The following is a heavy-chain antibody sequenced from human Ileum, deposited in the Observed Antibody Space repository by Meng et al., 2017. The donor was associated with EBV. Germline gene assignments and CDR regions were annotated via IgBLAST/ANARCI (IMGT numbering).Heavy chain of an antibody. J-gene: IGHJ4*02. D-gene: IGHD5-12*01. V-gene: IGHV4-61*03. Sequence: VPLRDSGPGLVKPSEHLSLTCPVSSGSVSSGDYHWSWIRQPPGKGLEWIGYILSGSTNYDPSLTNRVTISVDTSKNHFSLKLTSVTAADTAVYYCAGGRAGYGGYKTWGQGTLVTVSS. CDR2: ILSGST. CDR3: AGGRAGYGGYKT. CDR1: SGSVSSGDYH.